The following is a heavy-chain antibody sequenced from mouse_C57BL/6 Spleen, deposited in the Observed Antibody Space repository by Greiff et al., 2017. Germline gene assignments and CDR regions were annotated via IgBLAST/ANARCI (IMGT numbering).Heavy chain of an antibody. CDR1: GYTFTDYN. V-gene: IGHV1-18*01. J-gene: IGHJ4*01. Sequence: VQLQQSGPELVKPGASVKIPCKASGYTFTDYNMDWVKQSHGKSLEWIGDINPNNGGTIYNQKFKGKATLTVDKSSSTAYMELRSLTSEDTAVYYCARSYYDYDDYYAMDYWGQGTSVTVSS. CDR3: ARSYYDYDDYYAMDY. D-gene: IGHD2-4*01. CDR2: INPNNGGT.